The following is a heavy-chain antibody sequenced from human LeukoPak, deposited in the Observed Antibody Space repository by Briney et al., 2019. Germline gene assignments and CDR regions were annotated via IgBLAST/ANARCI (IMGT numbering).Heavy chain of an antibody. V-gene: IGHV3-48*03. J-gene: IGHJ4*02. CDR2: ISSSGSSI. D-gene: IGHD1-26*01. CDR3: ARGISGSYSDAYNY. CDR1: GFTFSSYE. Sequence: GGPLRLSCAASGFTFSSYEMNWVRQAPGKGLEWVSYISSSGSSIYYADSVKGRFTISRDNAKNSLYLQMNSLRAEDTALYHCARGISGSYSDAYNYWGQGTLVTVSS.